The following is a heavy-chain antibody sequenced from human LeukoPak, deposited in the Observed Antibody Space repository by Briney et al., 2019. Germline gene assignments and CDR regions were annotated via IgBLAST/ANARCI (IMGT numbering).Heavy chain of an antibody. V-gene: IGHV4-61*08. CDR2: IYYSGST. CDR1: GGSISSGGYY. CDR3: ARLVRSRPTVTGYRAYYYAMDV. D-gene: IGHD4-17*01. Sequence: SETLSLTCTVSGGSISSGGYYWSWIRQHPGKGLEWIGYIYYSGSTTYNPSLKSRVTISVDTSNNQFSLRLSSVTAADTAVYYCARLVRSRPTVTGYRAYYYAMDVWGQGTTVTVSS. J-gene: IGHJ6*02.